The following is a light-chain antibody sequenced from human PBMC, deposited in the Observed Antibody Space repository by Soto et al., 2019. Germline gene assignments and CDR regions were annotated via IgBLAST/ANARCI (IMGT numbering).Light chain of an antibody. Sequence: DIQMTQSPFSLSASVGDRVTITCRASQGISNYLAWYQQKPGKVPKLLIYAASTLQSGVPSRFSGSGSGTDFTLTISRLQPEDVATYYCQKYNSAPWTFGQGTKVEIK. J-gene: IGKJ1*01. V-gene: IGKV1-27*01. CDR1: QGISNY. CDR2: AAS. CDR3: QKYNSAPWT.